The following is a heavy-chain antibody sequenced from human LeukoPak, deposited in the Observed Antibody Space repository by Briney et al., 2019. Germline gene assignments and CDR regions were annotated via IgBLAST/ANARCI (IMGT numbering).Heavy chain of an antibody. D-gene: IGHD6-19*01. CDR3: AKDRRQWLAFFDY. Sequence: GGSLRLSCAASGFTFSSYALNWVRQAPGKGLEWVSAISLSGASTYYADAVKGRFTISRDNSKNTLYLQMNSLRAEDTAVYYCAKDRRQWLAFFDYWGQGTLVTVSS. V-gene: IGHV3-23*01. CDR1: GFTFSSYA. J-gene: IGHJ4*02. CDR2: ISLSGAST.